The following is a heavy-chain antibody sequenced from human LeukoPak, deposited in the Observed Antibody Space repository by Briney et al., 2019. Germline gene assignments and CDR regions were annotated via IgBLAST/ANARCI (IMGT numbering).Heavy chain of an antibody. V-gene: IGHV3-33*08. Sequence: GGSLRLSCAASGFTFSSYGMHWVRQAPGKGLEWVAVIWYDGSNKYYADSVKGRFTISRDNSKNTLYLQMNSLRAEDTAVYYCARDPMEPSGYDSPAIDYWGQGTLVTVSS. D-gene: IGHD5-12*01. J-gene: IGHJ4*02. CDR3: ARDPMEPSGYDSPAIDY. CDR2: IWYDGSNK. CDR1: GFTFSSYG.